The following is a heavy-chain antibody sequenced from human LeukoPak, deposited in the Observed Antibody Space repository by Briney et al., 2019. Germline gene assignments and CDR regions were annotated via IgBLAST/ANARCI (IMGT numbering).Heavy chain of an antibody. CDR3: ARVGITIFGVDWYYFDY. J-gene: IGHJ4*02. D-gene: IGHD3-3*01. CDR2: INHSGST. Sequence: SETLSLTCAVYGGSFSGYYWSWIRQPPGKGLEWIGEINHSGSTNYNPSLKSRVTISVDTSKNQFSLKLSSVTAADTAVYYCARVGITIFGVDWYYFDYWGQGTLVTVSS. CDR1: GGSFSGYY. V-gene: IGHV4-34*01.